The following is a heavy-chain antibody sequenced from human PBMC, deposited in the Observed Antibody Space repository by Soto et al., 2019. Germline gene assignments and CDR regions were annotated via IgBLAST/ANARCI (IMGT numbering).Heavy chain of an antibody. D-gene: IGHD2-15*01. Sequence: EVQLVESGGGLLQPGGSVRLSCAASGFTFSVSSMHWVRQASGKGLEWLGRIRSKANNYATSYSESVKGRFNISRDDSQDTMFLQMNSLRHAATAMYSCAIEVVGFGYWGQGKLVNV. J-gene: IGHJ4*02. CDR2: IRSKANNYAT. CDR1: GFTFSVSS. CDR3: AIEVVGFGY. V-gene: IGHV3-73*01.